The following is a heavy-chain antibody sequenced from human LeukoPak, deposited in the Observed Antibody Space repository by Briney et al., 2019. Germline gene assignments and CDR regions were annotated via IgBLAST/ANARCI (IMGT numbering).Heavy chain of an antibody. V-gene: IGHV3-23*01. J-gene: IGHJ4*02. CDR1: GFTFSSYA. CDR3: AKGTAAAPRGPFDY. CDR2: ISGSGGST. D-gene: IGHD6-13*01. Sequence: QSGGSLRLSCAASGFTFSSYAMSWFRQAPGKGLEWVSAISGSGGSTYYADSVKGRFTISRYNSKNTLYLQMNSLRAEDTAVYYCAKGTAAAPRGPFDYWGQGTLVTVSS.